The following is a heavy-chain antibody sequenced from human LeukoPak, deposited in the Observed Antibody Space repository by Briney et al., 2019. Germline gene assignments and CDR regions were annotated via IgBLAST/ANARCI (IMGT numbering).Heavy chain of an antibody. CDR3: AREPRIDNYFDY. Sequence: SETLSLTCTVSGGSISSYYWSWIRQPPGKGLEWIGYIYYSVSTNYNRSLKSRVTISVDTSKNQFSLKLSSVTAADTAVYYCAREPRIDNYFDYWGQGTLVTVS. J-gene: IGHJ4*02. CDR2: IYYSVST. D-gene: IGHD3-22*01. V-gene: IGHV4-59*01. CDR1: GGSISSYY.